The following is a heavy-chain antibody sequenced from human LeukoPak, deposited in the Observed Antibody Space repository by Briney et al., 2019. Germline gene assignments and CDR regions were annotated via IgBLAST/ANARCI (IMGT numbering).Heavy chain of an antibody. V-gene: IGHV1-46*01. Sequence: ASVKVSCKASGYTFTSYYMHWVRQAPGQGLEWMGIINPSGGSTSYAQKFQGRVTMARDTSTSTVYMELRSLRSDDTAVYYCARVRAFYYDSGGHFDYWGQGTLVTVSS. J-gene: IGHJ4*02. D-gene: IGHD3-22*01. CDR2: INPSGGST. CDR1: GYTFTSYY. CDR3: ARVRAFYYDSGGHFDY.